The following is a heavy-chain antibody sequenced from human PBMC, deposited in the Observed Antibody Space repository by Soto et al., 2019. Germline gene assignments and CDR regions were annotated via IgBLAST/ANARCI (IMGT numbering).Heavy chain of an antibody. CDR2: ISAYNGNT. V-gene: IGHV1-18*01. D-gene: IGHD1-1*01. Sequence: GASVKVSCKAPGYTFTSYGIRWVRQAPGQGIEWMGWISAYNGNTNYAQKLQGRVTMTTDTSTSTAYMELRSLRSDDTAVYYFARDHPNDDAFDFWGQGTMVTVSS. CDR1: GYTFTSYG. J-gene: IGHJ3*01. CDR3: ARDHPNDDAFDF.